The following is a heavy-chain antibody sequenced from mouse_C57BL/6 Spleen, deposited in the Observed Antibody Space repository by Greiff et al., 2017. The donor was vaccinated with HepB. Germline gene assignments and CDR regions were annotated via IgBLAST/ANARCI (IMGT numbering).Heavy chain of an antibody. CDR2: ISDGGSYT. Sequence: DVKLVESGGGLVKPGGSLKLSCAASGFTFSSYAMSWVRQTPEKRLEWVATISDGGSYTYYPDNVKGRFTLSRDNAKNNLYLQMSHLKSEDTAMYYCATVVATSYYFDYWGKGTTLTVSS. V-gene: IGHV5-4*03. CDR1: GFTFSSYA. J-gene: IGHJ2*01. CDR3: ATVVATSYYFDY. D-gene: IGHD1-1*01.